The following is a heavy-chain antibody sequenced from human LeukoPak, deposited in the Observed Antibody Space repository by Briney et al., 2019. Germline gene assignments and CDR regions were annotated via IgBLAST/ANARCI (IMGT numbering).Heavy chain of an antibody. CDR3: ARDPGFSAFDI. CDR1: GFAFSSYA. Sequence: GGPLRLSCAASGFAFSSYAMTWVRQAPGKGLEFVANINQDGSVKNYVDFVRGRFTISRDNAKNSLYLQMNSLRAEDTAVYYCARDPGFSAFDIWGQGTMVTVSS. V-gene: IGHV3-7*01. J-gene: IGHJ3*02. D-gene: IGHD6-25*01. CDR2: INQDGSVK.